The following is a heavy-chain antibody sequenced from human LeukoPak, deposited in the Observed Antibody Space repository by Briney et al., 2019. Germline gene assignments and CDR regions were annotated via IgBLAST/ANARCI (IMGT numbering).Heavy chain of an antibody. CDR3: ASRYDYSNYIDY. V-gene: IGHV4-39*01. CDR2: IYYSGST. Sequence: SETLSLTCTVSGGSISSSSYYWGWIRQPPGKGLEWIGTIYYSGSTYYNPSLKSRVTISVDTSKNQFSLKLSSVTAADTAVYYCASRYDYSNYIDYWGQGTLVTVSS. J-gene: IGHJ4*02. D-gene: IGHD4-11*01. CDR1: GGSISSSSYY.